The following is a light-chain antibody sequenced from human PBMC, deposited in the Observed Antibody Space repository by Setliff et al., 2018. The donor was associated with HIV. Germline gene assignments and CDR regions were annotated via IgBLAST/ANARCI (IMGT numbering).Light chain of an antibody. Sequence: SYALTQPPSVSVAPGKTARITCGGHNIGSKSVHWYQQKPGQAPVLVIYYDYDRASGIPERFSGSNSGNTATLTISRVEDGDEADYYCQVWDSSSDHPGVFGGGTKSPS. CDR1: NIGSKS. CDR2: YDY. J-gene: IGLJ3*02. CDR3: QVWDSSSDHPGV. V-gene: IGLV3-21*04.